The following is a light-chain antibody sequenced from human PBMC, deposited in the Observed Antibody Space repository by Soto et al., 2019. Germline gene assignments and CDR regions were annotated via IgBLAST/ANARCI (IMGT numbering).Light chain of an antibody. Sequence: DIKITQSPSTLSGSVGDRVTITCRASQTISSWLAWYQQKPGKAPKLLIYKASTLKSGVPSRFSGSGSGTEYTLTISSLQPDDFATYYCQHYNSYSEAFGQGTKVDNK. CDR2: KAS. J-gene: IGKJ1*01. CDR1: QTISSW. V-gene: IGKV1-5*03. CDR3: QHYNSYSEA.